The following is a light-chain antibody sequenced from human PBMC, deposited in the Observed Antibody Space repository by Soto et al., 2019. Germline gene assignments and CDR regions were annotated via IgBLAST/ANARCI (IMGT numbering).Light chain of an antibody. CDR1: NIGSKG. CDR2: SDT. Sequence: SYELTQPPSVSEAPGKTASISCGGKNIGSKGVHWYHQKPGQAPVLVIYSDTDLPPVIPERFSGSNSSNLATLTISRVEAGDEDDYYCQVWDSGSAHVVFGGGTKVTVL. CDR3: QVWDSGSAHVV. V-gene: IGLV3-21*04. J-gene: IGLJ2*01.